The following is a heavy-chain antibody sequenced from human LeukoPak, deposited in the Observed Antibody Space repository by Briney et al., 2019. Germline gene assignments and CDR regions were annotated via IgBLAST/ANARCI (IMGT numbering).Heavy chain of an antibody. CDR3: ARDSAIVATIGYFDY. Sequence: ASVKVSCKASGYTFTGYYMHWVRQAPGQGLEWMGWINPNSGGTNYAQKFQGWVTMTRDTSISTAYMELGRLRSDDTAVYYCARDSAIVATIGYFDYWGQGTLVTVSS. CDR1: GYTFTGYY. D-gene: IGHD5-12*01. V-gene: IGHV1-2*04. J-gene: IGHJ4*02. CDR2: INPNSGGT.